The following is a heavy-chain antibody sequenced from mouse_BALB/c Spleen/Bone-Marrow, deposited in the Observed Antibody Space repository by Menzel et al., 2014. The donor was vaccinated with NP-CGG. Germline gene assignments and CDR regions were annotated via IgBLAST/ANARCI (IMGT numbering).Heavy chain of an antibody. CDR1: GYTFTSYW. CDR3: ARALGDGYYYAMDY. D-gene: IGHD2-3*01. CDR2: IDPSDSET. Sequence: QVQLKESGAELVKPGAPVKLSCKASGYTFTSYWMNWVKQRSGRGPEWIGRIDPSDSETHYNQKFKDKATLTVDKSSSTAYIQVGSLTSEDSAVYHCARALGDGYYYAMDYWGQGTSVTVSS. J-gene: IGHJ4*01. V-gene: IGHV1-69*02.